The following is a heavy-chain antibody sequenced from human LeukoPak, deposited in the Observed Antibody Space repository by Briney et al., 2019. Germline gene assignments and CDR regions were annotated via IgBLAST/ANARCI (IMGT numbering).Heavy chain of an antibody. J-gene: IGHJ4*02. D-gene: IGHD3-10*01. CDR1: GGSISSYY. Sequence: SETLSLTCTVSGGSISSYYWSWIRQPPGKGLEWIGYIYYSGSTNYNPSLKSRVTISVDTSKNQFSLKLSSVSAADTAVYYCARGWSITMVRGVITGFDYWGQGTLVTVSS. V-gene: IGHV4-59*01. CDR3: ARGWSITMVRGVITGFDY. CDR2: IYYSGST.